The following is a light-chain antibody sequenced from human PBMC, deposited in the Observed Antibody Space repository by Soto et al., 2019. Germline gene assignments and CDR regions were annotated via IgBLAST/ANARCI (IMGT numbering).Light chain of an antibody. CDR1: QSISSW. CDR3: QQYNSYSPA. V-gene: IGKV1-5*01. Sequence: IQMTQSPSTLSASVGDRVTITCRASQSISSWLAWYQQRPGKAPKLLIYDASSLQSGVPSRFSSSGSGTEFTLTISSLQPDDFATYYCQQYNSYSPAFGQGTKVDIK. J-gene: IGKJ1*01. CDR2: DAS.